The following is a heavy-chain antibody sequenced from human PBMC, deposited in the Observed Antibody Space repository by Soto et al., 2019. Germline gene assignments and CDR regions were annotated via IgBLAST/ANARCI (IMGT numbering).Heavy chain of an antibody. CDR2: IYYSGST. J-gene: IGHJ4*02. CDR1: GGSISGSSYY. D-gene: IGHD3-22*01. V-gene: IGHV4-39*01. CDR3: MLGSGWKDFDY. Sequence: SETLSLTCTVSGGSISGSSYYWGWIRQPPGKGLEWIGNIYYSGSTYYNPSLKSRVTISVDTSKNQFSLKLSSVTAADTAVYYCMLGSGWKDFDYWGQGALVTVSS.